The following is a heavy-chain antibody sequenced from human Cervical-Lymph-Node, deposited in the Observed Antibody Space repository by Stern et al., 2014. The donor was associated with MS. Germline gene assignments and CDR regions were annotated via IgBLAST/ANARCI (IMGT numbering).Heavy chain of an antibody. Sequence: EVQLVESGGGLVQPGGSLRLSCAASGFTFNNYAMNWVRQAPGKGLEWVSSIRGSGDSTFSADSVKGRFSISRDNSKNTLYLQMTSLRVEDTPVYYCAKDSVSVAGQTDYFYYGMDVWGLGTTVTVSS. J-gene: IGHJ6*02. D-gene: IGHD6-19*01. CDR3: AKDSVSVAGQTDYFYYGMDV. CDR2: IRGSGDST. V-gene: IGHV3-23*04. CDR1: GFTFNNYA.